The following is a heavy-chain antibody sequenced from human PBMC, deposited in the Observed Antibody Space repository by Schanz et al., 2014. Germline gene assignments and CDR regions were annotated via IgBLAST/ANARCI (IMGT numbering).Heavy chain of an antibody. Sequence: EEQLLESGGALVQPGGSLRLSCAASGFTFSNYWMSWVRQAPGKGLEWVATVRGETYYVDSVKGRFTISRDDAKNSLNLQMNSLRVEDTALYYCARDRDELDAFDIWGQGTMVTVSS. D-gene: IGHD3-10*01. CDR2: VRGET. CDR1: GFTFSNYW. CDR3: ARDRDELDAFDI. V-gene: IGHV3-7*01. J-gene: IGHJ3*02.